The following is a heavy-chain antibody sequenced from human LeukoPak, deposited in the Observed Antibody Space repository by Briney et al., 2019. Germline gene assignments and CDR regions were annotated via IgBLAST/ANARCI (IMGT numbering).Heavy chain of an antibody. Sequence: GGSLRLSCAASGFTFSYYGMHWVRQAPGKGLEWVAFIRYDGSNKYYADSVKGRFTISRDNSKNTLYLQMNSLRAEDTAVYYCAKTDAWELHAFDIWGQGTMVTDSS. CDR2: IRYDGSNK. J-gene: IGHJ3*02. V-gene: IGHV3-30*02. D-gene: IGHD1-26*01. CDR3: AKTDAWELHAFDI. CDR1: GFTFSYYG.